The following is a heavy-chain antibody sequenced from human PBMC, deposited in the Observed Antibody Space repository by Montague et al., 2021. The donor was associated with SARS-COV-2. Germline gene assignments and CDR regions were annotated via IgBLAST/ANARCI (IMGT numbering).Heavy chain of an antibody. V-gene: IGHV4-39*07. CDR1: GGSISSSSYY. Sequence: SETLSLTCTVSGGSISSSSYYWGWIRQPPGKGLEWIGGIYYSGSTYYNPSLKNRVTISVDTSKNQFSLKLSSVTAADTAVYYCARGGGTVATFLGVGYVRGGLNWFDPGGQGTLVTVSS. D-gene: IGHD5-12*01. CDR3: ARGGGTVATFLGVGYVRGGLNWFDP. J-gene: IGHJ5*02. CDR2: IYYSGST.